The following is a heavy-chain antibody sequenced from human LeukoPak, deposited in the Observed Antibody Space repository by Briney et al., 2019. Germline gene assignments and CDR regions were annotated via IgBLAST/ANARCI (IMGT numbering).Heavy chain of an antibody. J-gene: IGHJ4*02. Sequence: GGSLRLSCAASGFPFDNYAMAWVRQAPGKGLEWVSATSGGGGSKYSADSVKGRFTISRDNSKNTLYLQMNSLRAEDTAVYFCAKEAGYDSSGYFYDHWFDYWGQGTLVTVSS. CDR1: GFPFDNYA. CDR3: AKEAGYDSSGYFYDHWFDY. D-gene: IGHD3-22*01. V-gene: IGHV3-23*01. CDR2: TSGGGGSK.